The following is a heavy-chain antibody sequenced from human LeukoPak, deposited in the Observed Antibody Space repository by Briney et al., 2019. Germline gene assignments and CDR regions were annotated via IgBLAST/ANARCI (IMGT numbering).Heavy chain of an antibody. V-gene: IGHV3-30*02. D-gene: IGHD2-15*01. CDR1: GFTFSSYG. CDR2: IRYDGSNK. J-gene: IGHJ6*02. CDR3: AKDGMGYCSGGSCYYYGMDV. Sequence: GGSLRLSCAASGFTFSSYGMHWVRQAPGKGLEWVAFIRYDGSNKYYADSVKGRFTISRDNSKNTLYLQMNSLRAEDTAVYYCAKDGMGYCSGGSCYYYGMDVWGQGTTVTVSS.